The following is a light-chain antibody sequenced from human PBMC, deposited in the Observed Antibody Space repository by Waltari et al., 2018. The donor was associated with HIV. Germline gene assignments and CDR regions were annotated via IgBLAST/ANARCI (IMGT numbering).Light chain of an antibody. CDR1: GSKIANND. V-gene: IGLV1-51*01. CDR2: DTT. CDR3: GTWDARLQTGV. J-gene: IGLJ3*02. Sequence: QCVLTRPPSMSAAPGQRVTISCSANGSKIANNDVSWYQHFPRAAPKLLISDTTERPPVPPDRFAGAKPGTSATLALTGLQTGDEADYSCGTWDARLQTGVFGGGTKLTVL.